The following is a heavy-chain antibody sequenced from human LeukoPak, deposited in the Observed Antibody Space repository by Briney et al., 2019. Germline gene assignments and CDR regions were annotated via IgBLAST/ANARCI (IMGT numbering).Heavy chain of an antibody. CDR3: ARGAVVVAAANFDY. V-gene: IGHV1-2*02. D-gene: IGHD2-15*01. Sequence: QXLEXXGWINPNSGGTNYAQKFQGRVTMTRDTSISTAYMELSGLRSDDTAVYYCARGAVVVAAANFDYWGQGTLVTVSS. J-gene: IGHJ4*02. CDR2: INPNSGGT.